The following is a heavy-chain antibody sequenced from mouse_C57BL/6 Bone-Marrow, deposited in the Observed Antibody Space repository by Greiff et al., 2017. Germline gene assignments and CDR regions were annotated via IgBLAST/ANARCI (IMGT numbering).Heavy chain of an antibody. J-gene: IGHJ1*03. Sequence: VMLVESGAELVRPGTSVQVSCKASGYAFTNYLIEWVKQRPGQGLEWIGVINPGSGGTNYNEKFKGKATLTADKSSSTAYMQLSSLTSEDSAVYFCARSSYWYFDVWGTGTTVTVSS. CDR1: GYAFTNYL. D-gene: IGHD1-1*01. CDR3: ARSSYWYFDV. V-gene: IGHV1-54*01. CDR2: INPGSGGT.